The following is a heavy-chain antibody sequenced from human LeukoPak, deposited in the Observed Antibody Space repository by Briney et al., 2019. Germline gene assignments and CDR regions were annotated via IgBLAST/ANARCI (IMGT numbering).Heavy chain of an antibody. V-gene: IGHV1-69*05. CDR1: GGTFSSYA. J-gene: IGHJ6*02. D-gene: IGHD4-23*01. CDR3: ARDLVRLSYYYYGMDV. Sequence: ASVKVSCKASGGTFSSYAISWVRQAPGQGLEWMGGIIPIFGTANYAQKFQGRVTITTDESTSTAYMELSSLRSEDTAVYYCARDLVRLSYYYYGMDVWGQGTTVTVSS. CDR2: IIPIFGTA.